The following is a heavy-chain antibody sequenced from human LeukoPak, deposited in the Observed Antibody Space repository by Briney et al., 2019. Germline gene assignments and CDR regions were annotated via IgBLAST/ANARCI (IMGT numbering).Heavy chain of an antibody. D-gene: IGHD1-26*01. CDR3: AKDRLGALLYFDS. Sequence: PGGSLRLSCAASGFTFSSSAMSWVRQAPGKGLEWVSGISGSGGTTRYADSVKGRFTISRDNSKNTLYLQVNSLRAEDTAVYSCAKDRLGALLYFDSWGQGTLVTVSS. CDR2: ISGSGGTT. CDR1: GFTFSSSA. J-gene: IGHJ4*02. V-gene: IGHV3-23*01.